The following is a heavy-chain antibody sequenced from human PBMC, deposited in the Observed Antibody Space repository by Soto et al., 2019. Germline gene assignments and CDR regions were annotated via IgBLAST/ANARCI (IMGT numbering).Heavy chain of an antibody. CDR3: ARLGSYGSGSYGAFDI. J-gene: IGHJ3*02. CDR2: IGTAGDT. D-gene: IGHD3-10*01. V-gene: IGHV3-13*01. CDR1: GFTFSSYD. Sequence: GGSLRLSCAASGFTFSSYDMHWVRQATGKGLEWVSAIGTAGDTYYPGSVKGRFTISRENAKNSLYLQMNSLRAGDTAVYYCARLGSYGSGSYGAFDIWGQGTMVTGSS.